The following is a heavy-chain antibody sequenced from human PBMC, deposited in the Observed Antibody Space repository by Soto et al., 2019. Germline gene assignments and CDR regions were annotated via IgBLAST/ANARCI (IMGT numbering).Heavy chain of an antibody. D-gene: IGHD1-26*01. CDR2: IYWDDSK. CDR1: GFSLTTDRVG. CDR3: AHAYGGRSLY. Sequence: QITLKESGPPLVKPTQTLTLTCTFSGFSLTTDRVGVGWIRQPPGEALEWLAVIYWDDSKTYRPSLESRLTITKDTSKNQVALTRTNMDSLDTATYYCAHAYGGRSLYWGQGTLVTVSS. V-gene: IGHV2-5*02. J-gene: IGHJ4*02.